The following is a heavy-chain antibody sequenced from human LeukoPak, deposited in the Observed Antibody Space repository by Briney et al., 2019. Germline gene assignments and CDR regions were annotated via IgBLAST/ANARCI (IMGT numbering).Heavy chain of an antibody. CDR1: GFTFSSYG. CDR2: ISYDGSNK. V-gene: IGHV3-30*18. CDR3: AKGEVLLWFGELSEYFQH. Sequence: PGGSLRLSCAASGFTFSSYGMHWVRQAPGKGLEWVAVISYDGSNKYYADSVKGRFTISRDNSKNTLYLQMNSLRAEDTAVYYCAKGEVLLWFGELSEYFQHWGQGTLVTVS. D-gene: IGHD3-10*01. J-gene: IGHJ1*01.